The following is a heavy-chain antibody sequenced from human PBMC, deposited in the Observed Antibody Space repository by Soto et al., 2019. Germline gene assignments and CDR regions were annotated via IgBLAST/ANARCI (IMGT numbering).Heavy chain of an antibody. Sequence: QGQLVQSGAEVKKPGASVKVSCKASGYTFTSYGISWVRQAPGQGLEWMGWISAYNGNTNYAQKLQGRVTMTTDTSTSTAYMELRSLRSDDTAVYYCARDNPLGYCISTSCYNNWFDPWGQGTLVTVSS. CDR1: GYTFTSYG. J-gene: IGHJ5*02. CDR2: ISAYNGNT. CDR3: ARDNPLGYCISTSCYNNWFDP. V-gene: IGHV1-18*01. D-gene: IGHD2-2*02.